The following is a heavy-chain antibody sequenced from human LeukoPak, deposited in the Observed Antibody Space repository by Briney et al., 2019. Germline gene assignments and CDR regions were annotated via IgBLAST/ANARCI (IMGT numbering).Heavy chain of an antibody. CDR3: ASGYLTRDPELDY. CDR1: GFTFDDYG. D-gene: IGHD1-1*01. V-gene: IGHV3-20*04. CDR2: INWNGGST. Sequence: PGGSLRLSCAASGFTFDDYGMSWVRHAPGKGMQWVSGINWNGGSTGYADSVKGRFTISRDNAKNSLYLQMNSLRAEDTALYYCASGYLTRDPELDYWGQGTLVTVSS. J-gene: IGHJ4*02.